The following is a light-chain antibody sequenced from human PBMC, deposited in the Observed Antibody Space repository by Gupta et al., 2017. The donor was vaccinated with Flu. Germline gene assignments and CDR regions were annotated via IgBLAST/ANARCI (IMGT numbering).Light chain of an antibody. CDR1: QSVSSF. J-gene: IGKJ4*01. CDR3: QQHSNWPPLT. CDR2: DAS. Sequence: EIVLTQSPATLSLSPGERATLSCRASQSVSSFLAWYQQKPGQAPRLLIYDASNRATGIPARFSGSGSGTDFTLTINSLEPEDFAVYYCQQHSNWPPLTFGGGTKVEIK. V-gene: IGKV3-11*01.